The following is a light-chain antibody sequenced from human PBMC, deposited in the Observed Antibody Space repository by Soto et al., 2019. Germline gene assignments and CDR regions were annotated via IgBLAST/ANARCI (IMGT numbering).Light chain of an antibody. Sequence: QSALTQPASVSGAPGQAITLSRTGTTSDVGGYNYVSWYQQHPGKAPKLMIYEVSNRPSTVSNRYSGSKSGNTASLTISGLQAADVSYLYGSAYTSRSTLDVFGTGTKLTVL. J-gene: IGLJ1*01. CDR3: SAYTSRSTLDV. CDR1: TSDVGGYNY. V-gene: IGLV2-14*01. CDR2: EVS.